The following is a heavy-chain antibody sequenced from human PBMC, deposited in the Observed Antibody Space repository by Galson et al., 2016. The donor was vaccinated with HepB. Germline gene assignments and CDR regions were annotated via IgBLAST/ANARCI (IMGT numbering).Heavy chain of an antibody. CDR1: GYPFISYY. CDR3: ARLATVTTPAVDY. D-gene: IGHD4-11*01. V-gene: IGHV1-46*01. J-gene: IGHJ4*02. Sequence: SVKVSCKASGYPFISYYIHWVRQAPGQGLEWMGIINPRGGATIYAQKFRGSVTMTRDTSTSTVYMNLSSLRSEYTAFYYCARLATVTTPAVDYWGQGTLVTVSS. CDR2: INPRGGAT.